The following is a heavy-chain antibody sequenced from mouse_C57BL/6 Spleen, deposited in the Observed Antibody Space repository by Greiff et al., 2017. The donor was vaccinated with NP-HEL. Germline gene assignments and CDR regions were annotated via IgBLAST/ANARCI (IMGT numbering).Heavy chain of an antibody. J-gene: IGHJ1*03. D-gene: IGHD1-1*01. V-gene: IGHV2-2*01. CDR3: AREGSSYGWYFDV. CDR1: GFSLTSYG. Sequence: QVQLQQSGPGLVQPSQSLSITCTVSGFSLTSYGVHWVRQSPGKGLEWLGVIWSGGSTDSNAAFISRLSISKDNSKSQVFFKMNSLQADDTAIYYCAREGSSYGWYFDVWGTGTTVTVSS. CDR2: IWSGGST.